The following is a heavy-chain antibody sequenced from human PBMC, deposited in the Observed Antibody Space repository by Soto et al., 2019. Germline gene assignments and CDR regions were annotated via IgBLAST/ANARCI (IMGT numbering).Heavy chain of an antibody. J-gene: IGHJ4*02. Sequence: DVRLVESGGGFIQPGGSLRLSCAASGFSFEEYEMNWVRQAPGQGLEWVSYINQYGKITYYADSVKRRFTVSRDDAKNSLFLQMDSLRAEDTALYYCARAAWSDEGWDHWGQGILVTVSS. V-gene: IGHV3-48*03. CDR2: INQYGKIT. CDR1: GFSFEEYE. CDR3: ARAAWSDEGWDH. D-gene: IGHD1-26*01.